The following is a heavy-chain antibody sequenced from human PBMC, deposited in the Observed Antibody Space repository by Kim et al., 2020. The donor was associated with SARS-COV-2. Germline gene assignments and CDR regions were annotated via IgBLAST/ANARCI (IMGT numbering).Heavy chain of an antibody. Sequence: YYSASVKGRFPIARDSSKNVVDLQMNRLRADDTAVYYCAKTIVEARFFDYWGQGTLVTVSS. D-gene: IGHD6-6*01. V-gene: IGHV3-53*01. J-gene: IGHJ4*02. CDR3: AKTIVEARFFDY.